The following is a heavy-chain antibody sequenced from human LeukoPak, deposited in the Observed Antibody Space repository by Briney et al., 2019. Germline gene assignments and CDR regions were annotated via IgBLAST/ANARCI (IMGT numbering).Heavy chain of an antibody. CDR1: GFTFSSYW. CDR2: IKQDESEK. V-gene: IGHV3-7*01. Sequence: GGSLRLSCAASGFTFSSYWMSWVRQAPGKGLEWLANIKQDESEKNYVDSVKGRFTISRDNANNSLYLHMNSLRAEDTAVYYCARDQLMFRATIDYWGQGTLVTVSS. CDR3: ARDQLMFRATIDY. J-gene: IGHJ4*02. D-gene: IGHD3-10*01.